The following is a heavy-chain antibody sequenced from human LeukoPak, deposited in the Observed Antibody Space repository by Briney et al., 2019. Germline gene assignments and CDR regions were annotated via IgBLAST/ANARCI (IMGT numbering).Heavy chain of an antibody. CDR1: GFTVSSNY. V-gene: IGHV3-66*02. Sequence: GGSLRLSCAPSGFTVSSNYMSWVRQAPGKGLEWVSVIYSGGSTYYADSVKGRFTISRDNSKNTLYLQMNSLRAEDTAVYYCARDGVVPAAREEDYYYYYMDVWGKGTTVTVSS. D-gene: IGHD2-2*01. J-gene: IGHJ6*03. CDR3: ARDGVVPAAREEDYYYYYMDV. CDR2: IYSGGST.